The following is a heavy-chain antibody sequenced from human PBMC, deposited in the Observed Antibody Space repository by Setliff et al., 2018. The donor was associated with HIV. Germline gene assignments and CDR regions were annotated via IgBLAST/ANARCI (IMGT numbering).Heavy chain of an antibody. CDR3: ARDRRGYYYGSGSCYMDV. J-gene: IGHJ6*03. CDR1: GDSISSYY. Sequence: PSETLSLTCTVSGDSISSYYWSWIRQPPGKGLEWIGYIYTSGITDYNPSLKSRVTISGDTSKNQSSLKLSSVTAADTAVYYCARDRRGYYYGSGSCYMDVWGTGTTVTVS. CDR2: IYTSGIT. V-gene: IGHV4-4*08. D-gene: IGHD3-10*01.